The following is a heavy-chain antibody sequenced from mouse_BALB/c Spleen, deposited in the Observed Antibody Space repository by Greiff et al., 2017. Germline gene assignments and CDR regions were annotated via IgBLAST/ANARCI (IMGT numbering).Heavy chain of an antibody. J-gene: IGHJ3*01. CDR1: GYTFTSYW. CDR3: ARSAITTVVEPPFAY. Sequence: VHLVESGAELARPGASVKLSCKASGYTFTSYWMQWVKQRPGQGLEWIGAIYPGDGDTRYTQKFKGKATLTADKSSSTAYMQLSSLASEDSAVYYCARSAITTVVEPPFAYGGQGTLVTVSA. CDR2: IYPGDGDT. V-gene: IGHV1-87*01. D-gene: IGHD1-1*01.